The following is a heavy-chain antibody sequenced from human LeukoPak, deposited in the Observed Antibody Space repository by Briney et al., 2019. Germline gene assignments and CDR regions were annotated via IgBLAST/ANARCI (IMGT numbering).Heavy chain of an antibody. CDR3: ATETGTIATAATLNYYYYMDV. D-gene: IGHD1-7*01. CDR2: IIPIFGTA. V-gene: IGHV1-69*05. CDR1: GGTFSSYA. Sequence: GASVKVSCKASGGTFSSYAISWVRQAPGQGLEWMGEIIPIFGTANYAQKFQGRVTITTDEPTSTAYMELSSLRSEDTAVYYCATETGTIATAATLNYYYYMDVWGKGTTVTVSS. J-gene: IGHJ6*03.